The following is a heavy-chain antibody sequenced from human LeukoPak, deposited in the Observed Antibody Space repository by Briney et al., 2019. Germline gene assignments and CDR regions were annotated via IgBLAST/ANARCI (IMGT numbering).Heavy chain of an antibody. D-gene: IGHD1-14*01. Sequence: ASVKVSCKASGYRVSSFAIIWVRQAPGQGLECLGWIAANNDHTHYALNVQGRVTMTTDTSTDTAYMELRNLRSDDTAVYFCAIDKPGWGAFDVWGQGTVVTVSS. V-gene: IGHV1-18*01. CDR1: GYRVSSFA. J-gene: IGHJ3*01. CDR2: IAANNDHT. CDR3: AIDKPGWGAFDV.